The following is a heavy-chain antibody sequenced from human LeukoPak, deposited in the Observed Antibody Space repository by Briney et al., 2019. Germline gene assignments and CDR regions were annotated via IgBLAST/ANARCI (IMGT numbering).Heavy chain of an antibody. CDR3: TTDLGFSHYYDSSGYYRDY. CDR1: GFTFSNAW. Sequence: GGSLRLSCAASGFTFSNAWMSWVRQAPGKGMEWVGRIKSKTDGGTTDYAAPVKGRFTISRDDSKNTLYLQMNSLKTEDTAVYYCTTDLGFSHYYDSSGYYRDYWGQGTLVTVSS. V-gene: IGHV3-15*01. D-gene: IGHD3-22*01. CDR2: IKSKTDGGTT. J-gene: IGHJ4*02.